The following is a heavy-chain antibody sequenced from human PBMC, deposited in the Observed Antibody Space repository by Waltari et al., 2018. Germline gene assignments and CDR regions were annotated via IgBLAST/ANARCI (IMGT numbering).Heavy chain of an antibody. D-gene: IGHD6-13*01. CDR1: GFTFSSYW. V-gene: IGHV3-7*01. J-gene: IGHJ4*02. Sequence: EVQLVESGGGLVQPGGSLRLSCAASGFTFSSYWMSWVRQAPGKGLGWVANIKQDGSEKDCVACVEGRFTSSRDNAKNSLYLQMNSRTAEDTAVDYCARDSSSSWFWDYWGQGTLVTVSS. CDR3: ARDSSSSWFWDY. CDR2: IKQDGSEK.